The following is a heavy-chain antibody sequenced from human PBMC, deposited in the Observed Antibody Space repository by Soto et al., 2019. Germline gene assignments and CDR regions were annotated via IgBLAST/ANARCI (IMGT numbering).Heavy chain of an antibody. D-gene: IGHD4-4*01. V-gene: IGHV4-31*03. J-gene: IGHJ6*02. Sequence: QVQLQESGPGLVKPSQTLSLTCTVSGGSISSGGYYWGWIRQHPGKGLEWIGYIYYSGSTYYNPSLKSRVTISVDTSKNQFSPKLSSVTAADTAVHYCARADDYRLDHYGMDVWGQGTTVTVSS. CDR1: GGSISSGGYY. CDR2: IYYSGST. CDR3: ARADDYRLDHYGMDV.